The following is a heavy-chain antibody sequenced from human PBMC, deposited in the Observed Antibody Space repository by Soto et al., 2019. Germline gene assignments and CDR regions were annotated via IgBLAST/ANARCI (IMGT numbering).Heavy chain of an antibody. Sequence: GGSLRLSCAASGFTFSSYSMNWVRQAPGKGLEWVSSISSSSSYIYYADSVKGRFTISRDNAKNSLYLQMNSLRAEDTAVYYCASRDSSGYYLTQRFDYWGQGTLVTVSS. CDR2: ISSSSSYI. V-gene: IGHV3-21*01. CDR3: ASRDSSGYYLTQRFDY. D-gene: IGHD3-22*01. J-gene: IGHJ4*02. CDR1: GFTFSSYS.